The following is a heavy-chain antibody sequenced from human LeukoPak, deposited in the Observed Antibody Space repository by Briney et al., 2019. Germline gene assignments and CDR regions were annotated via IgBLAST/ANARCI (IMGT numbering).Heavy chain of an antibody. Sequence: GGSLRLSCATSGFTFSSHWMHWVRQAPGKGLVCVARIKSDGTYSDYGGAVRGRFTISRDNAKDTLYLQMNSLRAEDTAIYYCVRDDDYYSVDYWGQGTLVTVSS. CDR2: IKSDGTYS. D-gene: IGHD4/OR15-4a*01. CDR3: VRDDDYYSVDY. V-gene: IGHV3-74*01. J-gene: IGHJ4*02. CDR1: GFTFSSHW.